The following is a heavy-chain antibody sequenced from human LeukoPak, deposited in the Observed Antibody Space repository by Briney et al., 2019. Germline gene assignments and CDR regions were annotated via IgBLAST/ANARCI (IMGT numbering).Heavy chain of an antibody. V-gene: IGHV1-18*01. CDR1: GYTFVVYG. D-gene: IGHD5-18*01. CDR2: ISAYTGNT. J-gene: IGHJ4*02. Sequence: ASVTVSCTASGYTFVVYGVTWVRQAPGQGLEWMGWISAYTGNTNYAQKLQGRVTMTTDTTTSTAYMELRSLRSDDTAVYYCARDRHTAMVTNYWGQGTLVTVSS. CDR3: ARDRHTAMVTNY.